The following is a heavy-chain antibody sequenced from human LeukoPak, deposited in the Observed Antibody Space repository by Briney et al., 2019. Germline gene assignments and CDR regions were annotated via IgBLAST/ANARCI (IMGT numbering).Heavy chain of an antibody. D-gene: IGHD6-19*01. CDR1: GGSISSSSYY. V-gene: IGHV4-39*01. CDR3: ARHPEGQWLAPRYYFDY. Sequence: SETLSLTCTVSGGSISSSSYYWGWIRQPPGKGLEWIGSIYYSGSPYYNPSLKSRVTISVDTSKNQFSLKLSSVTAADTAVYYYARHPEGQWLAPRYYFDYWGQGTLVTVSS. J-gene: IGHJ4*02. CDR2: IYYSGSP.